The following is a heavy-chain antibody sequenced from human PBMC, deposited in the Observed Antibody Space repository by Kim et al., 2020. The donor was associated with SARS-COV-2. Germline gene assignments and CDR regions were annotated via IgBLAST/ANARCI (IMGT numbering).Heavy chain of an antibody. Sequence: GGSLRLSCAASGFLFRTYWMHWVRQAPGKGLVWVSTINGDGRDTRYADSVKGRFTISRDNTKNTLYLQMDSLRVEDTAVYYCASAMAVPDNYWGQGTLVTVSS. J-gene: IGHJ4*02. D-gene: IGHD6-19*01. CDR3: ASAMAVPDNY. CDR2: INGDGRDT. V-gene: IGHV3-74*01. CDR1: GFLFRTYW.